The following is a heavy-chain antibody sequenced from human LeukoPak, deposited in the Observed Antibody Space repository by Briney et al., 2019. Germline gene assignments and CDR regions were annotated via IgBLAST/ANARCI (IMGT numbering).Heavy chain of an antibody. CDR2: IYYSGST. J-gene: IGHJ5*02. CDR3: ATGGSDYYGSGRRFDP. D-gene: IGHD3-10*01. CDR1: GGSISSYY. Sequence: SETLSLTCTVSGGSISSYYWSWIRQPPGKGLEWIGYIYYSGSTNYNPSLKSRVTISVDTSKNQFSLKLSSVTAADTAVYYCATGGSDYYGSGRRFDPWGQGTLVTVSS. V-gene: IGHV4-59*08.